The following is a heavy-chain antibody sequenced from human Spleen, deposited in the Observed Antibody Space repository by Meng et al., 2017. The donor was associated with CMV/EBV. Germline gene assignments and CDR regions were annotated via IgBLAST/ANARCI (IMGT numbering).Heavy chain of an antibody. CDR2: TYYKSKWYN. Sequence: ISGDSVSSNSSTWNWIRPSPSRGLEWLGRTYYKSKWYNDYAVSVKSRITINTDTSKNQFSLQLNSVTPEDTAVYYCARDGSGAAFDIWGQGTMVTVSS. J-gene: IGHJ3*02. V-gene: IGHV6-1*01. D-gene: IGHD3-10*01. CDR3: ARDGSGAAFDI. CDR1: GDSVSSNSST.